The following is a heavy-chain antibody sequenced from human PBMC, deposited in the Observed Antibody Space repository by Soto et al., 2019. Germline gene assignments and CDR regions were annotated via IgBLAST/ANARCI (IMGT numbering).Heavy chain of an antibody. J-gene: IGHJ4*02. Sequence: PVGSLRLSCAASGFTVSNSYMSWVRQAPGKGLEWVSVIYSGGSTYYADSVKGRFTISRDSSKNTLYLQMNSLRAEDTAVYYCARGFQSSFGYWGQGTLVTVSS. CDR3: ARGFQSSFGY. CDR1: GFTVSNSY. V-gene: IGHV3-53*01. CDR2: IYSGGST. D-gene: IGHD2-21*01.